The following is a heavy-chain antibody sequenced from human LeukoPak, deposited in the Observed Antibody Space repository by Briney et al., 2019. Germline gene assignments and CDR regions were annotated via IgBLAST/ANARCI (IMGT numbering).Heavy chain of an antibody. J-gene: IGHJ4*02. D-gene: IGHD3-22*01. CDR1: GGTFSSYA. CDR3: ARERFSMIVVVE. Sequence: ASVKVSCKASGGTFSSYAISWVRQAPGQGLEWMGGIIPIFGTANYAQKFQGRVTITTDESTSTAYMELSSLRSEDTAVYYCARERFSMIVVVEWGQGTLVTVSS. V-gene: IGHV1-69*05. CDR2: IIPIFGTA.